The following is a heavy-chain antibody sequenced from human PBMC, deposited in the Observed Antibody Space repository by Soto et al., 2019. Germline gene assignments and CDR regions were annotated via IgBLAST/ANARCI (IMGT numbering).Heavy chain of an antibody. CDR1: GYTCTSYA. V-gene: IGHV1-3*01. Sequence: QVQLVQSGAEVKKPGASVKVSCKASGYTCTSYAMYWVRQAPGQRLEWMGWINAGNGNTKYSQKFQGRVTITRDTSASTAYMELSSLRSEDTAVYYCARKTRYCSGGSCYYGMDVWGQGTTVTVSS. CDR3: ARKTRYCSGGSCYYGMDV. D-gene: IGHD2-15*01. J-gene: IGHJ6*02. CDR2: INAGNGNT.